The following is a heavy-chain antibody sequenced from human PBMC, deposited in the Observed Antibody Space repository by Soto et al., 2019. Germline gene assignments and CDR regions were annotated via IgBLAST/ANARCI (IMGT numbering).Heavy chain of an antibody. Sequence: SETLSLTCAVYGGSFSGYYWSWIRQPPGKGLEWIGYIYHSGSTNYNPSLKSRVTISVDTSKNQFSLKLSSVTAADTAVYYCARQGSYRYTDYWGQGTLVTVSS. J-gene: IGHJ4*02. CDR2: IYHSGST. CDR1: GGSFSGYY. D-gene: IGHD3-16*02. V-gene: IGHV4-59*08. CDR3: ARQGSYRYTDY.